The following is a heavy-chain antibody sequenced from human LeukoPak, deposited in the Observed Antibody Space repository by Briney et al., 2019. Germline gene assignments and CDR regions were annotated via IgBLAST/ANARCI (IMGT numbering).Heavy chain of an antibody. CDR2: IYYSGNT. V-gene: IGHV4-59*01. J-gene: IGHJ4*02. D-gene: IGHD3-9*01. Sequence: SETLSLTCTVSGGSIKSDYWNWIRQPPGKGLEWIGYIYYSGNTNHNPSLKSRVTMSIDTSNNQFSLKLSSVTAADTAVYYCARYSLDALVGYSFDYWGQGSLVTVSS. CDR3: ARYSLDALVGYSFDY. CDR1: GGSIKSDY.